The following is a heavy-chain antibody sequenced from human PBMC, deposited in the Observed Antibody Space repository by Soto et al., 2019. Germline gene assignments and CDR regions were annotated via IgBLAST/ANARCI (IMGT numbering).Heavy chain of an antibody. CDR1: GYSFTSYW. Sequence: EVQLVQSGAEVKKPGESLKISCKGSGYSFTSYWIGWVRQMPGKGLEWMGIIYPGDSDTRYSPSFQGQVTISADKSISTAYLQWSSLKASDAAMYYCERRPTISSESGGMDVWGQGTTVTVSS. V-gene: IGHV5-51*01. J-gene: IGHJ6*02. D-gene: IGHD3-3*01. CDR3: ERRPTISSESGGMDV. CDR2: IYPGDSDT.